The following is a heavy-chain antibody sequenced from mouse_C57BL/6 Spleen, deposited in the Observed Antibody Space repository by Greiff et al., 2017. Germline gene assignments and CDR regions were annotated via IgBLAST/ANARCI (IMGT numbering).Heavy chain of an antibody. CDR1: GFTFSDFY. CDR3: ARALNFDV. CDR2: SRNKANDYTT. J-gene: IGHJ1*03. V-gene: IGHV7-1*01. Sequence: EVNVVESGGGLVQSGRSLRLSCATSGFTFSDFYMEWVRQAPGKGLEWIAASRNKANDYTTEYSASVKGRFIVSRDTSQSILYLQMNALRAEDTAIYYCARALNFDVWGTGTTVTVSS.